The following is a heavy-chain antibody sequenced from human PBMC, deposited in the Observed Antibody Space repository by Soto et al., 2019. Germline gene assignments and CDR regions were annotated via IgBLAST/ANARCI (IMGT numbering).Heavy chain of an antibody. Sequence: MQMVESGGGSVQPGGSLRLSCAASGFPFSHYWMHWVRQTPGKGLVWVSRINPAGTITNYADSVEGRFTISRDNXDXXXXXXXXXXXXXXXXXXXXXXXXFGLRDTWGQGTLVTVSS. J-gene: IGHJ5*02. CDR3: XXXXFGLRDT. V-gene: IGHV3-74*01. CDR2: INPAGTIT. CDR1: GFPFSHYW. D-gene: IGHD3-16*01.